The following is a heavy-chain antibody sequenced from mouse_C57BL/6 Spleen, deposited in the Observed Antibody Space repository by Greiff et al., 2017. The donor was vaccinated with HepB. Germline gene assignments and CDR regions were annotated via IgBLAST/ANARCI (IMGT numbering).Heavy chain of an antibody. CDR1: GFTFSSYA. D-gene: IGHD1-1*01. J-gene: IGHJ2*01. Sequence: EVKVVESGGGLVKPGGSLKLSCAASGFTFSSYAMSWVRQTPEKRLEWVATISDGGSYTYYPDNVKGRFTISRDNAKNNLYLQMSHLKSEDTAMYYCARDSYYGSSPSFDYWGQGTTLTVSS. CDR2: ISDGGSYT. V-gene: IGHV5-4*01. CDR3: ARDSYYGSSPSFDY.